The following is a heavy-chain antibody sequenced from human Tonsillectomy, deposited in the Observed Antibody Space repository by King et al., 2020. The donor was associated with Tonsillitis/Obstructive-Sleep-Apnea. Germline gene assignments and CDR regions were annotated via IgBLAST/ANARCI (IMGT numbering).Heavy chain of an antibody. D-gene: IGHD4-17*01. CDR1: GFTFSSYA. CDR2: ISSSGGST. J-gene: IGHJ3*02. Sequence: VQLVESGGGLVQPGGSLRLSCVASGFTFSSYAMSWVRQAPGKGLEWVSGISSSGGSTYYADSVKGRFTISRDNSKNTMYQQINSLRAEDTAVYYCAKGLRYGDYNDAFDIWGQGTMVTVSS. CDR3: AKGLRYGDYNDAFDI. V-gene: IGHV3-23*04.